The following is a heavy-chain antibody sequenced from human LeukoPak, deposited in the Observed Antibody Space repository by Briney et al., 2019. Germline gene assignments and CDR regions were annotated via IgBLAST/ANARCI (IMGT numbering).Heavy chain of an antibody. CDR3: ARAPISYYGSGSYYIVDY. CDR1: GGTFSSYA. J-gene: IGHJ4*02. D-gene: IGHD3-10*01. Sequence: ASVKVSCKASGGTFSSYAISWVRQAPGQGLEWMGGIIPIFGTANYAQKFQGRVTITADESTSTAYMELSSLRSEDTAVYYCARAPISYYGSGSYYIVDYWGQGTLVTVSS. CDR2: IIPIFGTA. V-gene: IGHV1-69*13.